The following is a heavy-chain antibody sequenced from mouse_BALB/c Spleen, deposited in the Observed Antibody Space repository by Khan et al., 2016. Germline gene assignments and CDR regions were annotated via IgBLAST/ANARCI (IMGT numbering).Heavy chain of an antibody. CDR2: INPDSRTI. Sequence: EVQLQESGGGLVQPGGSLKLSCAASGFDFRGYWMSWVRQAPGKGLEWIGEINPDSRTINYSPSLKDKFTISRDNAKSTLYLQISKVRSEDTALYYCARAGYYGYLVYWGQWTLVSISA. J-gene: IGHJ3*01. CDR3: ARAGYYGYLVY. V-gene: IGHV4-1*02. D-gene: IGHD1-1*01. CDR1: GFDFRGYW.